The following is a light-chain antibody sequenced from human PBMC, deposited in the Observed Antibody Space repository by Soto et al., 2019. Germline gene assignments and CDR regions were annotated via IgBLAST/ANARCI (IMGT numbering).Light chain of an antibody. CDR1: QSIRNW. CDR2: DAS. J-gene: IGKJ2*01. CDR3: QQYNSYSYT. Sequence: DIQMTQSPSTLSASVGDRSTVTCLASQSIRNWLAWYQQKPGQAPKLLIYDASSLESGVPSRFSGSGSGTEFTLTISRLLPEDFATYYCQQYNSYSYTFGQGTKVDIK. V-gene: IGKV1-5*01.